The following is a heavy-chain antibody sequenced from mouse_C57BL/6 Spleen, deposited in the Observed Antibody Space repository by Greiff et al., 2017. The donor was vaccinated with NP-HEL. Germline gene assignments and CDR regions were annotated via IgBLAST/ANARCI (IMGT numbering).Heavy chain of an antibody. D-gene: IGHD2-4*01. Sequence: VQLQQSGAELVRPGTSVKVSCKASGYAFTNYLIEWVKQRPGQGLEWIGVINPGSGGTNYNEKFKGKATLTADKSSSTAYRQLSSLTSEDSAVYFCARGHYDYPWFAYWGQGTLVTVSA. CDR2: INPGSGGT. V-gene: IGHV1-54*01. CDR1: GYAFTNYL. J-gene: IGHJ3*01. CDR3: ARGHYDYPWFAY.